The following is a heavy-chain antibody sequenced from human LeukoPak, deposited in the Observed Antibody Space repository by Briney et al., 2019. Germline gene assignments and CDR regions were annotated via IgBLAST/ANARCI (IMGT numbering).Heavy chain of an antibody. Sequence: GASVKVSCKASGGTFSSYAISWVRQAPGQGLEWMGGIIPIFGTANYAQKFQGRVTMTRDTSTSTVYMELSSLRSEDTAVYYCARAKPVAGLTNFDYWGQGTLVTVSS. J-gene: IGHJ4*02. CDR2: IIPIFGTA. CDR1: GGTFSSYA. D-gene: IGHD6-19*01. V-gene: IGHV1-69*05. CDR3: ARAKPVAGLTNFDY.